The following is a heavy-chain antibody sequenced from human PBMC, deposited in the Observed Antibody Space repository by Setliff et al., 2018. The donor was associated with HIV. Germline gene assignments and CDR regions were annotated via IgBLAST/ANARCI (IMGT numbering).Heavy chain of an antibody. D-gene: IGHD6-13*01. CDR1: GGSFTTYY. Sequence: PSETLSLTCAVYGGSFTTYYWNWIRQPPGKGLEWIGEIHHTGYINYHPSFKSRVTISLDTSRNQFSLKLSSVTAADTAVYYCARGSLYSSSSCFDYWGQGTLVTVSS. CDR2: IHHTGYI. CDR3: ARGSLYSSSSCFDY. V-gene: IGHV4-34*01. J-gene: IGHJ4*02.